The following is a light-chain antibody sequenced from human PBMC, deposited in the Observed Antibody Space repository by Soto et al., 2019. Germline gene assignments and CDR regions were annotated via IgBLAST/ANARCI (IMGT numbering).Light chain of an antibody. CDR1: SSDVAGYDY. CDR2: EVS. V-gene: IGLV2-14*01. J-gene: IGLJ1*01. CDR3: RSYTDTSTYV. Sequence: QSALTQPASVSGSPGQSITISCTGTSSDVAGYDYVSWYQHHPGKAPKLLIYEVSYRPSGVSNRFSGSKSGNTASLTISGLQAEDEADYYCRSYTDTSTYVFGTGTKLTVL.